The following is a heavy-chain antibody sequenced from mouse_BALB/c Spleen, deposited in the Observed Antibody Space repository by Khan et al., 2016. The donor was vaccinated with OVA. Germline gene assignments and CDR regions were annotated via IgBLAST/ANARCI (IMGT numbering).Heavy chain of an antibody. J-gene: IGHJ3*01. D-gene: IGHD2-1*01. V-gene: IGHV5-9-1*01. CDR3: TNGNYGWFAY. CDR1: GFTFSSFV. Sequence: EVELVESGGGLVEPGGSLKLSCVASGFTFSSFVMSWVRQTPEKRLEWVATISSAATYPYYPDSVKGRFTISRDNAKNTVYLPMNSLRTDDTAIYYCTNGNYGWFAYWGQGTLVTVST. CDR2: ISSAATYP.